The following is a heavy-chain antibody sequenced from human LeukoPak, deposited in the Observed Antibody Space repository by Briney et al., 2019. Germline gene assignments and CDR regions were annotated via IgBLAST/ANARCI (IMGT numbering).Heavy chain of an antibody. V-gene: IGHV3-48*01. D-gene: IGHD6-13*01. CDR1: GFTFSSYS. CDR3: ARGVHSSSWYGFDY. J-gene: IGHJ4*02. CDR2: ISSSSSTI. Sequence: GGSLRLSCAASGFTFSSYSMNWVRQAPGKGLEWVSYISSSSSTIYYADSVKGRFTISRDNAKNSLYLQMNSLRVEDTAVYYCARGVHSSSWYGFDYWGQGTLVTVSS.